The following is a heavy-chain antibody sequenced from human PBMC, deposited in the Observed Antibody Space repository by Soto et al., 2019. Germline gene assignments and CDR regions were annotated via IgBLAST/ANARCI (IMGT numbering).Heavy chain of an antibody. Sequence: QVQLVQSGAEVKKPGSSVKVSCKASGGTFSSYAISWVRQAPGQGLEWMGGIIPIFGTANYAQKFQGRVTITADESTSTASMELSSLRSEDTAVYYCARGDYIVGATSYWYFDLWGRGTLVTVSS. CDR2: IIPIFGTA. D-gene: IGHD1-26*01. J-gene: IGHJ2*01. CDR3: ARGDYIVGATSYWYFDL. V-gene: IGHV1-69*12. CDR1: GGTFSSYA.